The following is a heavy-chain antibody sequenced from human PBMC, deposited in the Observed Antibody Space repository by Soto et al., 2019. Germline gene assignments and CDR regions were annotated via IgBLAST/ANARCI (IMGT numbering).Heavy chain of an antibody. CDR2: INSDGSST. CDR3: ARVNSGSYYYYYYYGMDV. D-gene: IGHD1-26*01. CDR1: GFTFSSYW. Sequence: SLRLSCAASGFTFSSYWMHWVRQAPGKGLVWVSRINSDGSSTSYADSVKGRFTISRDNAKNTLYLQMNSLRAEDTAVYYCARVNSGSYYYYYYYGMDVWGQGTTVTVSS. V-gene: IGHV3-74*01. J-gene: IGHJ6*02.